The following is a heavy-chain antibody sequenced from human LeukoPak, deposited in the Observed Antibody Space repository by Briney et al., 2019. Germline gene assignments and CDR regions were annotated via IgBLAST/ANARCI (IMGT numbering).Heavy chain of an antibody. V-gene: IGHV3-33*01. J-gene: IGHJ4*02. CDR1: GFTFSTYG. Sequence: PGRSLRLSCAASGFTFSTYGMQWVRQAPGKGLEWVAAIWYDGGEKYYADSVKGRFTISRDNSKNTLYVQMNSLRAEDTAVYYCARDVSSGYLGFDYWGQGTLVTVSS. CDR2: IWYDGGEK. D-gene: IGHD3-22*01. CDR3: ARDVSSGYLGFDY.